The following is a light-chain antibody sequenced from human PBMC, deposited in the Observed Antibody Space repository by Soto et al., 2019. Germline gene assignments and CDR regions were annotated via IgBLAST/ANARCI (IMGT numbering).Light chain of an antibody. V-gene: IGKV3-11*01. Sequence: EIVLTQSPATLSLSPGERATLSCRASQSVSNDLVWYHQKPGQAPRLVIYYASNRASGIPARFSGSGSGTDFTLTISSLEPEDFAVYYRQQRSSWPPTFGGGTKVEFK. J-gene: IGKJ4*01. CDR1: QSVSND. CDR2: YAS. CDR3: QQRSSWPPT.